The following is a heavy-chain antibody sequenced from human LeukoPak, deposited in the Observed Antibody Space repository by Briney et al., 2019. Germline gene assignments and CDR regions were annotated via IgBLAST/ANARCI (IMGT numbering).Heavy chain of an antibody. V-gene: IGHV4-59*01. CDR2: IYYSGST. CDR3: AREARYYYYMDV. J-gene: IGHJ6*03. Sequence: PSETLSLTCTVSGGSISSYYWSWIRQPPGKGPEWIGYIYYSGSTNYNPSLKSRVTISVDTSKNQFSLKLSSVTAADTAVYYCAREARYYYYMDVWGKGTTVTVSS. CDR1: GGSISSYY.